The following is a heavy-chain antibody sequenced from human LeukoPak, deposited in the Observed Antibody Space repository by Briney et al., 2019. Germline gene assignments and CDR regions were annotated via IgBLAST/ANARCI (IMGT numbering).Heavy chain of an antibody. CDR3: TRMGMIRPS. CDR1: GFTFGDYT. J-gene: IGHJ4*02. CDR2: IRSKAYGGTT. D-gene: IGHD3-16*01. V-gene: IGHV3-49*04. Sequence: GGSLRLSCTTSGFTFGDYTMSWVRQAPGKGLEWVGFIRSKAYGGTTEYAASVKGRLTISRDDFKSIAYLQMNSLKTEDTAVYYCTRMGMIRPSWGQGTLVTVSS.